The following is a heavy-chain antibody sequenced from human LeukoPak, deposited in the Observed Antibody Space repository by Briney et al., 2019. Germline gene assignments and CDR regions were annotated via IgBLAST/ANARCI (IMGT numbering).Heavy chain of an antibody. CDR2: INPNSGDT. J-gene: IGHJ2*01. V-gene: IGHV1-2*02. CDR1: GYIFTGYY. Sequence: GASVKVSCKASGYIFTGYYMHWVRQAPGQGLEWMGWINPNSGDTNYAQKFQGRVTITADESTSTAYMELSSLRSEDTAVYYCARDLKGPDWYFDLWGRGTLVTVSS. CDR3: ARDLKGPDWYFDL.